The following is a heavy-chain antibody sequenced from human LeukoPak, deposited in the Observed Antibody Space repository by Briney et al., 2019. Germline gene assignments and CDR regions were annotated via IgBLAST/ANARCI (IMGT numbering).Heavy chain of an antibody. CDR2: INPNSGAT. J-gene: IGHJ4*02. CDR3: ARDGDASGSEFDS. Sequence: ASVKVSCKASGYTFTGYYIHWVRQAPGQGLEWMGWINPNSGATNFAQKFQGRVTLTRDTSISTAFIELSTLRSDDTAVYFCARDGDASGSEFDSWGQGTLVTVSS. D-gene: IGHD3-10*01. CDR1: GYTFTGYY. V-gene: IGHV1-2*02.